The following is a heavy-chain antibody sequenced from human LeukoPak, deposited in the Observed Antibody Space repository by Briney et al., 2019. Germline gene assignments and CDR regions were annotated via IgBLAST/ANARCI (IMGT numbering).Heavy chain of an antibody. CDR2: ISRRDDYT. CDR3: ANDYRSGSFHDF. CDR1: GFDFSSYA. Sequence: PGGSLSLSCAASGFDFSSYAVSWVRQRSGKGLEWVSVISRRDDYTYYADSVKGRFTISRDNSKNTLYLQMNSLRAEDTAVYYCANDYRSGSFHDFWGQGTLVTVSS. J-gene: IGHJ4*02. D-gene: IGHD3-10*01. V-gene: IGHV3-23*01.